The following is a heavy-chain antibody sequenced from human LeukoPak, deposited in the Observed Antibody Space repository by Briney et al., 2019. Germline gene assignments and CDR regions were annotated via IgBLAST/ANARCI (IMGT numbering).Heavy chain of an antibody. Sequence: PSETLSLTCAVYGGSFSGYYWSWIRQPPGKGLEWIGEINHSGSTNYNPSLKSRVTISVDTSKNQFSLKLSSVTAADTAVYYCARGGPFYGYYYGMDVWGQGTTVTDSS. CDR2: INHSGST. V-gene: IGHV4-34*01. J-gene: IGHJ6*02. CDR1: GGSFSGYY. CDR3: ARGGPFYGYYYGMDV. D-gene: IGHD4-17*01.